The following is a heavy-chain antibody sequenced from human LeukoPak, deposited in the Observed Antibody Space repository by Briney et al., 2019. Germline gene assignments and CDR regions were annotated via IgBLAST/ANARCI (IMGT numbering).Heavy chain of an antibody. D-gene: IGHD3-9*01. Sequence: GGSLRLSCAAFGFTFSSYWMHWVRQAPGKGLVWVSRIKSDGSVTTYADSVKGRFTISRDNAKNTLYLQMNSLRAEDTAVYFCARLDILTGNYYYFEYWGQGSLVTVSS. V-gene: IGHV3-74*01. CDR2: IKSDGSVT. CDR3: ARLDILTGNYYYFEY. CDR1: GFTFSSYW. J-gene: IGHJ4*02.